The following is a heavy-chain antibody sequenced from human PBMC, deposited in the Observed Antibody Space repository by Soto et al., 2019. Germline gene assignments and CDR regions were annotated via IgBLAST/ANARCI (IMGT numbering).Heavy chain of an antibody. V-gene: IGHV4-30-2*01. D-gene: IGHD3-22*01. CDR3: ARAIPYYDSSGSPPKDFDY. Sequence: PSETLSLTCAVSGGSISSGGYSWNWIRQPPGKGLEWVGCIYHSGSTYYNPSLKSRVTISVDRSKHQFSLNLSSVTAADTAVYYCARAIPYYDSSGSPPKDFDYWGQGTLVTV. CDR1: GGSISSGGYS. J-gene: IGHJ4*02. CDR2: IYHSGST.